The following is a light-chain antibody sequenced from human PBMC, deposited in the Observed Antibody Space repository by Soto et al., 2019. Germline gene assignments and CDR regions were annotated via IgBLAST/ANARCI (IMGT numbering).Light chain of an antibody. CDR3: QQYTTYWT. CDR1: QGISRW. Sequence: DIQMTQSPSTLSSSLGDIVTITCRASQGISRWLAWYQQRPGKAPKLLIYDASTLHSGVSSRFSGSGSGTEFTLTISSLQPNDSATYYCQQYTTYWTFGQGTKV. J-gene: IGKJ1*01. V-gene: IGKV1-5*01. CDR2: DAS.